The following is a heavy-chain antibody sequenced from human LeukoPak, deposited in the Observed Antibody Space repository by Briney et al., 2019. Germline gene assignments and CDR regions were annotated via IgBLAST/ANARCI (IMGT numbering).Heavy chain of an antibody. J-gene: IGHJ4*02. Sequence: SGALSLTCTVSGGSISSYYWSWIRQPPGKELEWIGYIYYSGSTNYNPSLKSRVTISVDTSKNQFSLKLSSVTAADTAVYYCARALVGAIFDYWGQGTLVTVSS. CDR1: GGSISSYY. CDR3: ARALVGAIFDY. D-gene: IGHD1-26*01. CDR2: IYYSGST. V-gene: IGHV4-59*01.